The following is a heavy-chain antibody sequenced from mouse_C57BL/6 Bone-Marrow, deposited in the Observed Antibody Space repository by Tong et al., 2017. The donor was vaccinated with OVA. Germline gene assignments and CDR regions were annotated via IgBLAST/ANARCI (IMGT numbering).Heavy chain of an antibody. CDR3: EKSTIIKGY. CDR2: IFPGSGNT. Sequence: VQLQESGPELVKPGASVKISCKASGYSFTSYYIHWVKQRPGQGLDWIGWIFPGSGNTKYNDKFKGKATLTEDKSSSTAYMQLSSLTSEDSEVYFCEKSTIIKGYWGNGTPLTVSS. V-gene: IGHV1-66*01. D-gene: IGHD2-1*01. CDR1: GYSFTSYY. J-gene: IGHJ2*01.